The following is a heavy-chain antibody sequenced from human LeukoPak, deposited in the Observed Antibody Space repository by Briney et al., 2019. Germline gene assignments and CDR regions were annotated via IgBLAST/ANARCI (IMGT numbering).Heavy chain of an antibody. J-gene: IGHJ6*03. D-gene: IGHD6-13*01. CDR3: ASTENPRIAAGGDYYYYYYMDV. V-gene: IGHV3-21*06. Sequence: PGGSLRLSCEASGFTFSSFAMNWVRQAPGKGLEWVSSISSGGGYIYYTGSVKGRFTISRDNAKNSLYLQMNSLRAEDTAVYYCASTENPRIAAGGDYYYYYYMDVWGKGTTVTVSS. CDR1: GFTFSSFA. CDR2: ISSGGGYI.